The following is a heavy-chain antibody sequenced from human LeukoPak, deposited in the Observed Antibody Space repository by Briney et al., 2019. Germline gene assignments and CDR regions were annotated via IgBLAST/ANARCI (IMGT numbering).Heavy chain of an antibody. J-gene: IGHJ3*02. CDR3: ARDTYYYDSSGYFDAFDI. CDR1: GFTVSSNY. Sequence: GGSLRLSCAASGFTVSSNYMSWVRQAPRKGLEWVSVIYSGGSTYYADSVKGRFTISRDNSKNTLYLQMNSLRAEDTAVYYCARDTYYYDSSGYFDAFDIWGQGTMVTVSS. D-gene: IGHD3-22*01. CDR2: IYSGGST. V-gene: IGHV3-66*02.